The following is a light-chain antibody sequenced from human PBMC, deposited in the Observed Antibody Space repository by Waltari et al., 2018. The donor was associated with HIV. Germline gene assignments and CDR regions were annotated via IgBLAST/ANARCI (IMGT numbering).Light chain of an antibody. V-gene: IGKV3-15*01. CDR1: HSVSSN. Sequence: EVVMTQSAATRSVSPGDRATLSGRASHSVSSNLAWYQQKPGQAPRLLIFGASTRATGSHARFRRSGPGTVLTLPTSFLQSAFFAVYSCQQYNSWSPAWTSGHWPSADIK. J-gene: IGKJ1*01. CDR3: QQYNSWSPAWT. CDR2: GAS.